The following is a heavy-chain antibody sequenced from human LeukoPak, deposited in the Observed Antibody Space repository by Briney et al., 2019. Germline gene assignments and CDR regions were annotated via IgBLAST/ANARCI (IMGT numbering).Heavy chain of an antibody. CDR2: ISGSGGST. Sequence: SGGSLRLSCAASGFTFSSYAMSWVRQAPGKGLEWVSAISGSGGSTYYADSVKGRFTISRDNSKNTLYLQMNSLRAEDTAVYYCVRYSSSWYLGWFDPWGQGTLVTVSS. CDR3: VRYSSSWYLGWFDP. D-gene: IGHD6-13*01. CDR1: GFTFSSYA. J-gene: IGHJ5*02. V-gene: IGHV3-23*01.